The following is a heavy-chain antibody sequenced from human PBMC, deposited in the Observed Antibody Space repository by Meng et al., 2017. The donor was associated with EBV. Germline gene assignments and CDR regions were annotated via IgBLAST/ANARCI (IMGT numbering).Heavy chain of an antibody. CDR3: AHSKYYSDSGGYWDYFDD. V-gene: IGHV2-5*02. CDR1: GISLPPSGLG. Sequence: HITCRAAGTTMAHQHRPLRLSGTFSGISLPPSGLGVGLIRQPPGKALEWLAVIYWDDAKRYSPSLKNRLTITKDTSKNKVVLTMTNMDPVDTATYFCAHSKYYSDSGGYWDYFDDWGQGTLVTVSS. CDR2: IYWDDAK. D-gene: IGHD3-10*01. J-gene: IGHJ4*02.